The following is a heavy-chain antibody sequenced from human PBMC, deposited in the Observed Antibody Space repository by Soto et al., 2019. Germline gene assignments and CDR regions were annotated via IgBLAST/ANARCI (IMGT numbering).Heavy chain of an antibody. J-gene: IGHJ4*02. CDR2: ISPHNFNT. Sequence: QVQLEQSGAEVKKPGDSVKVSCKASGYTFTHFYITWVRQAPGQGLEWMGAISPHNFNTNYAQKFRGRVTLTTEKSTNTAYMDLRSLTSDDTAAYYCARHDVGYDVLTGCYKADHFDNGGQGVPVTVSS. CDR3: ARHDVGYDVLTGCYKADHFDN. CDR1: GYTFTHFY. V-gene: IGHV1-18*01. D-gene: IGHD3-9*01.